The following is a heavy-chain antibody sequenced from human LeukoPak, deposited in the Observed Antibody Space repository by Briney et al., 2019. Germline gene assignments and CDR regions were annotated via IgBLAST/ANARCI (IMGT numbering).Heavy chain of an antibody. CDR3: ATSMTPYYYYYGMDV. V-gene: IGHV3-7*01. CDR1: GFTFSSYW. D-gene: IGHD2-15*01. J-gene: IGHJ6*02. Sequence: GGSLRLSCAAPGFTFSSYWMSWVRQAPGKGLEWVANIKQDGSEKYYVDSVKGRFTISRDNAKNSLYLQMNSLRAEDTAVYYCATSMTPYYYYYGMDVWGQGTTVTVSS. CDR2: IKQDGSEK.